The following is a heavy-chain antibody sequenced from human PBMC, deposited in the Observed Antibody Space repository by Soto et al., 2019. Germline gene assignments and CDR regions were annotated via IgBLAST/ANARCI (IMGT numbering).Heavy chain of an antibody. J-gene: IGHJ3*02. D-gene: IGHD4-17*01. CDR3: AIEGPNDYGGNCVAFAI. Sequence: QVQLVQSGAEVKKPGSSVKVSCKASGGTFSSYAISWVRQAPGQGLEWMGGIIPIFGPANYAQKFQGRVTITAEESTTTAYMELSSRRSEDTVVYYGAIEGPNDYGGNCVAFAIWGRGTMVTVSS. CDR1: GGTFSSYA. V-gene: IGHV1-69*12. CDR2: IIPIFGPA.